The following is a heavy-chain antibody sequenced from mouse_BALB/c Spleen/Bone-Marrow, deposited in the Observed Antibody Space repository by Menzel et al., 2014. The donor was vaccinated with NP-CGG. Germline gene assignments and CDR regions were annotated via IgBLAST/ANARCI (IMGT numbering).Heavy chain of an antibody. Sequence: QVQLQQSGAELVRPGASVKVSCKASGYTFTSYWINWVKQRPGQGLEWIGNIYPSDSYTNYNQNFKDKATLTVDKSPGTAYMQLSSPTSEDSAVYYCTRQYGNYYAMDYWGQGTSVTVSS. CDR1: GYTFTSYW. CDR2: IYPSDSYT. V-gene: IGHV1-69*02. CDR3: TRQYGNYYAMDY. J-gene: IGHJ4*01. D-gene: IGHD2-10*02.